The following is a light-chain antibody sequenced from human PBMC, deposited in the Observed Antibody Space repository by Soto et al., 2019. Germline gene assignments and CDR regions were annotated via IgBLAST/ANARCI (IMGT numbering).Light chain of an antibody. CDR1: QSISNC. CDR3: QQYHNTPIT. J-gene: IGKJ5*01. V-gene: IGKV3-20*01. Sequence: TQSPSTLSASVGDRVTITGRASQSISNCLAWYQQIPGQAPRLLIYGVSSRAAGIPDRFSGSGSGTDFTLTINRLEPEDFAVYYCQQYHNTPITFGQGTRLEIK. CDR2: GVS.